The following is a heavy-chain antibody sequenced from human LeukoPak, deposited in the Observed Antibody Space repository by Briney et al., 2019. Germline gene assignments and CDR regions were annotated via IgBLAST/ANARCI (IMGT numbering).Heavy chain of an antibody. V-gene: IGHV1-2*02. CDR3: ARAGITAAGPNYYYHYMDV. J-gene: IGHJ6*03. D-gene: IGHD6-13*01. CDR1: GYTFTGHY. Sequence: ASVKVSCKASGYTFTGHYMHWVRQAPGQGLEWMGWISPNSGDTDYSQKFQGRVIMTRDTSITTAYMEVSRMRSDDTAVYYCARAGITAAGPNYYYHYMDVWGKGTTVTVSS. CDR2: ISPNSGDT.